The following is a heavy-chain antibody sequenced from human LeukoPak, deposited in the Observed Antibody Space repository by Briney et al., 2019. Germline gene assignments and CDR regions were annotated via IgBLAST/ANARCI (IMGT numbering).Heavy chain of an antibody. Sequence: SETLSLTCAVSGGSISSSNWWSRARQPPGKGLEWIGEIYHSGSTNYNPSLKSRVTISVDKSKNQFSLKLSSVTAADTAVYYCARVSSGATTVDYWGQGTLVTVSS. CDR2: IYHSGST. D-gene: IGHD1-26*01. V-gene: IGHV4-4*02. CDR3: ARVSSGATTVDY. CDR1: GGSISSSNW. J-gene: IGHJ4*02.